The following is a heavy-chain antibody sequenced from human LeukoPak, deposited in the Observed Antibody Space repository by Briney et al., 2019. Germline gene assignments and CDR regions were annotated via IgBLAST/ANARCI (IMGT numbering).Heavy chain of an antibody. D-gene: IGHD3-10*01. CDR1: GGSISSYY. Sequence: PSETLSLTCTVSGGSISSYYWSWIRQPPGKGLEWIWYIYYSGSTNYNPSPKSRVTISVDTSKNQFSLKLRSVTAADTAVYYCARGGLWFGELSWFDPWGQGTLVTVSS. CDR3: ARGGLWFGELSWFDP. CDR2: IYYSGST. J-gene: IGHJ5*02. V-gene: IGHV4-59*01.